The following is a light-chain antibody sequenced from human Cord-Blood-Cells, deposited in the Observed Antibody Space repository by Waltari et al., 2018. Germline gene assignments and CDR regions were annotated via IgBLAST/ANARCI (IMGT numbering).Light chain of an antibody. CDR1: QDISNY. CDR2: DAS. CDR3: QQYDNLPPYT. V-gene: IGKV1-33*01. Sequence: DIQLTQSPSSLSASVGHRVTITCQASQDISNYLNWYQQKPGQAPKLLIYDASNLETGVPSRFSGSGSGTDFTFTISSLQPEDIATYYCQQYDNLPPYTFGQGTKLEIK. J-gene: IGKJ2*01.